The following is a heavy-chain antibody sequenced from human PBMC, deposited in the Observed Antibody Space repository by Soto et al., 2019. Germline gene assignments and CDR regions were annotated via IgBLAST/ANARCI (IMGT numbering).Heavy chain of an antibody. CDR3: ARGLQLNYYYYYGMDV. V-gene: IGHV4-59*01. CDR1: GGSISSYY. J-gene: IGHJ6*02. D-gene: IGHD6-6*01. CDR2: IYYSGST. Sequence: SETLSLTCTVSGGSISSYYWSWIRQPPGRGLEWIGYIYYSGSTNYNPSLKSRVTISVDTSKNQFSLKLSSVTAADTAVYYCARGLQLNYYYYYGMDVWGQGTTVTVSS.